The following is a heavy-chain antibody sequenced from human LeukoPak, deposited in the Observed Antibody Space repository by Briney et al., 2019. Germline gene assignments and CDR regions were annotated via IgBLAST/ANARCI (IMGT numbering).Heavy chain of an antibody. V-gene: IGHV1-2*02. CDR1: GYTVTGYF. Sequence: GASVKVSCKASGYTVTGYFMHWVRQAPGQGLEWMGWINPNSGATLYARRFQGRVTMTRYTSITTAYLELSRLRSDDTAVYFCARLSERYYFDYWGQGTLVTVSS. CDR3: ARLSERYYFDY. J-gene: IGHJ4*02. CDR2: INPNSGAT.